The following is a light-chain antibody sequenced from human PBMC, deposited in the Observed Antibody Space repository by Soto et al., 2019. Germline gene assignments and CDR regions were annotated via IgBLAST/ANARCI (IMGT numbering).Light chain of an antibody. CDR3: ETWDSNSRV. CDR1: SGHSSNI. V-gene: IGLV4-60*03. CDR2: LEGSGGY. Sequence: QAVLTQSSSASASLGSSVNLTCTLSSGHSSNIIAWHHQQPGKAPRYLMRLEGSGGYNKGSGVPDRFSGSSSGADRYLTISNLQSEDEAEYYCETWDSNSRVFGGGTKLTVL. J-gene: IGLJ2*01.